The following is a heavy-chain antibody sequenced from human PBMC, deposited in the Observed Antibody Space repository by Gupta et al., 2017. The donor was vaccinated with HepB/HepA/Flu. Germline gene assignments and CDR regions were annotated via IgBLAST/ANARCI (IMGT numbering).Heavy chain of an antibody. V-gene: IGHV3-30*18. CDR1: GFSFSDSG. CDR2: LSYDGGLK. J-gene: IGHJ6*03. Sequence: QVELVESGGGVVQPGRSLRLSCAASGFSFSDSGWHWVRQAPGKGREWVAVLSYDGGLKYYTDSVKGRFTISRDNSKKTLYLQMNSLRVEDTAVYFCAKDPTRYYYYMDVWGKGTTVTVSS. CDR3: AKDPTRYYYYMDV.